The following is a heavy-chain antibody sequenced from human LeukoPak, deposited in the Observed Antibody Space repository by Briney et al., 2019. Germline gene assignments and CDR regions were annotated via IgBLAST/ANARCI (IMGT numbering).Heavy chain of an antibody. J-gene: IGHJ4*02. Sequence: PGGSLRLSCAASGFTFSSYEMNWVRQAPGKGLEWVSYISRSSTTIYYADSVKGRFTISRDNANNSLYLQMNSLRAEDTAVYYCASSGYSSSWSPNWGQGTLVTVSS. D-gene: IGHD6-13*01. CDR2: ISRSSTTI. CDR3: ASSGYSSSWSPN. CDR1: GFTFSSYE. V-gene: IGHV3-48*03.